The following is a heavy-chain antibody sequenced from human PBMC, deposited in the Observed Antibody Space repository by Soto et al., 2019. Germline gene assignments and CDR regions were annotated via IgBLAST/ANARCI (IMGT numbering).Heavy chain of an antibody. Sequence: PGGSLRLSCAASGFTFSSYAMHWVRQAPGKGLEYVSAISSNGGSTYYANSVKGRFTISRDNSKNTLYLQMGSLRAEDMAVYYCARSYDFWSGYDIDYWGQGTLVTVSS. J-gene: IGHJ4*02. V-gene: IGHV3-64*01. CDR2: ISSNGGST. CDR3: ARSYDFWSGYDIDY. CDR1: GFTFSSYA. D-gene: IGHD3-3*01.